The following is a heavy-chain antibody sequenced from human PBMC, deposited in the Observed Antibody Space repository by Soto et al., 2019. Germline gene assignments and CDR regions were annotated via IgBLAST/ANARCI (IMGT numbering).Heavy chain of an antibody. CDR3: VRHLGWSSGSYYGDH. Sequence: QVHLQESGPGLVKPSGTLSLTCAVSGSSITNTNWWSWVRQPPGKGLEWIGEIYHSGSTNYNPSLESRVTMSVDKSKNQFSLTVTAVTAADTAVYYCVRHLGWSSGSYYGDHWGQGTLVTVSS. D-gene: IGHD1-26*01. CDR1: GSSITNTNW. J-gene: IGHJ4*02. V-gene: IGHV4-4*02. CDR2: IYHSGST.